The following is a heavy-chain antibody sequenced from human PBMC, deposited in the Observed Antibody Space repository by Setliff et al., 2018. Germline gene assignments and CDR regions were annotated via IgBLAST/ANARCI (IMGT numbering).Heavy chain of an antibody. V-gene: IGHV1-2*02. D-gene: IGHD3-16*01. J-gene: IGHJ4*02. CDR2: LDPKSGRT. CDR3: AKQGDLAFDY. Sequence: ASVKVSCKTSGYPFVGYFIYWMRQAPGQGLEWVGWLDPKSGRTNYAVKFQGRVTMTRDTSSSTIYMEVNSLTSDDTAVYFCAKQGDLAFDYWGQGTQVTVSS. CDR1: GYPFVGYF.